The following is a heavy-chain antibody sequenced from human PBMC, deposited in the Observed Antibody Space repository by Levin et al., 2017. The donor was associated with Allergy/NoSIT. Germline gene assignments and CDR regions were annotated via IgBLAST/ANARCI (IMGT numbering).Heavy chain of an antibody. CDR3: TKGCWGPEEGGHGSCYWDH. J-gene: IGHJ4*02. Sequence: SCAASGFSFSSYAMTWVRQAPGKGLEWVSGISGSGNTTYYTDSVKGRFTISRDNSKNTVYLEMNSLRAEDTAVYYCTKGCWGPEEGGHGSCYWDHWGQGTRVTVSS. V-gene: IGHV3-23*01. CDR1: GFSFSSYA. CDR2: ISGSGNTT. D-gene: IGHD2-15*01.